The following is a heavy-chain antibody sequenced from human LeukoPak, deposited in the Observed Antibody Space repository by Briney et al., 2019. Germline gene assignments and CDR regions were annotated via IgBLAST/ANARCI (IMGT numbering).Heavy chain of an antibody. D-gene: IGHD1-26*01. CDR1: GITFSRYG. J-gene: IGHJ5*02. CDR2: IWYEGSKT. V-gene: IGHV3-30*02. Sequence: QSGGSLRLSCVATGITFSRYGMRWVRQGPGKGLEWVAFIWYEGSKTYYGDSVTGRFTISRDNSKNTVYLQMSTLRADDTAVYYCAAPAGAANWLDPWGQGTLVTVSS. CDR3: AAPAGAANWLDP.